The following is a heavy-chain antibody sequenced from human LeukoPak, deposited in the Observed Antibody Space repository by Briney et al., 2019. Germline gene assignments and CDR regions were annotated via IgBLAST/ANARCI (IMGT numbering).Heavy chain of an antibody. CDR1: GGSISSSSYY. Sequence: SETLSLTCTVSGGSISSSSYYWGWIRQPPGKGLEWIGEINHSGSTNYNPSLKSRVTISVDTSKNQFSLKLSSVTAADTAVYYCARRTRTNNKKRAGAVNDYWGQGTLVTVSS. D-gene: IGHD1-26*01. V-gene: IGHV4-39*07. CDR3: ARRTRTNNKKRAGAVNDY. J-gene: IGHJ4*02. CDR2: INHSGST.